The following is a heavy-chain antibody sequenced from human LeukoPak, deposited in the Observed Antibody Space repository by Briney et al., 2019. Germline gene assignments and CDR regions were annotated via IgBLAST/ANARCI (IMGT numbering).Heavy chain of an antibody. D-gene: IGHD6-19*01. CDR2: ISAYNGNT. Sequence: GASVKVSCKASVYTFTSYGISWVRQAPGQGLEWMGWISAYNGNTNYAQKLQGRVTMTTDTSTSTAYMELRSLRSDDTAVYYCARGTSGWPSDAFDIWGQGTMVTVSS. V-gene: IGHV1-18*01. CDR3: ARGTSGWPSDAFDI. J-gene: IGHJ3*02. CDR1: VYTFTSYG.